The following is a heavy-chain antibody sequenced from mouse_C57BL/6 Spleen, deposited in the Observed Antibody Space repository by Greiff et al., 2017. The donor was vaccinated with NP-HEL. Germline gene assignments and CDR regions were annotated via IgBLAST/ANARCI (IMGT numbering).Heavy chain of an antibody. V-gene: IGHV3-4*01. CDR2: ISSSGST. D-gene: IGHD2-3*01. Sequence: ESGPALVKPSQTVSLTCTVTGYSITNGNHWWNWIRQVSGSKLEWIGYISSSGSTDSNPSLKSRISITRDTSKNQLFLQLNSVTTEVIATYYCARGDGDGYSAWFAYWGQGTLVTVSA. CDR3: ARGDGDGYSAWFAY. CDR1: GYSITNGNHW. J-gene: IGHJ3*01.